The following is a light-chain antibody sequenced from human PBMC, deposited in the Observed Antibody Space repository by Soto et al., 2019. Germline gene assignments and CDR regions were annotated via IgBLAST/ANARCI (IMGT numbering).Light chain of an antibody. CDR3: QQYGSSPLT. CDR1: QSVSSSY. J-gene: IGKJ4*01. V-gene: IGKV3-20*01. CDR2: GAS. Sequence: EIVLTQSPGTLSLSPGERATLSSRASQSVSSSYLSWYQQKPGQDPRLFIYGASSRATGLPDRVSGSGSGTDFTLTISRLEPEDFAVYYCQQYGSSPLTFGEGTQGESK.